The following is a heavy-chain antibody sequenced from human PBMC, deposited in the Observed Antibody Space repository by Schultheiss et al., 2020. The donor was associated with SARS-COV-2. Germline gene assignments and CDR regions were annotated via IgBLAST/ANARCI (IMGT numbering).Heavy chain of an antibody. V-gene: IGHV1-58*01. J-gene: IGHJ4*02. CDR1: GFTFTSSA. CDR3: ATGVAATYYFDY. CDR2: IVVGSGNT. Sequence: SVKVSCKASGFTFTSSAVQWVRQALGQRLEWIGWIVVGSGNTNYAQKFHQRVTITRDMPTSTAYMELSSLRSEDTAVYYCATGVAATYYFDYWGQGTLVTVSS. D-gene: IGHD1-26*01.